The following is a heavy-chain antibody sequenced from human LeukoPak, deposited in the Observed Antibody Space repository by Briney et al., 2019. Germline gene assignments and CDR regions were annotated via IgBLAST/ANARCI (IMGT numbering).Heavy chain of an antibody. J-gene: IGHJ6*04. CDR3: ARGLRQGSAWSWGPKEKSYQYMDV. Sequence: SETLSLTCTVSGGSISGYFWSWIRQPAGKGLEWIGEINPRGSTNYNPSLESRVTISADTSRNQLSLSLTSVTAADSAVYFCARGLRQGSAWSWGPKEKSYQYMDVWGTGTTVIVSS. CDR2: INPRGST. V-gene: IGHV4-34*01. D-gene: IGHD6-19*01. CDR1: GGSISGYF.